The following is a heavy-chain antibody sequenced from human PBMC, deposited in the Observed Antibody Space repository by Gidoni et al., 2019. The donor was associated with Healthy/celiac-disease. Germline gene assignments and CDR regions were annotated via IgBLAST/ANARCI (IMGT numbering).Heavy chain of an antibody. CDR3: ARDRTAARHYYYYGMDV. CDR1: GYTFTGYY. V-gene: IGHV1-2*02. D-gene: IGHD6-6*01. J-gene: IGHJ6*02. CDR2: INPNSGGT. Sequence: QVQLVQSGAEVKKPGASVKVSCKASGYTFTGYYMHWVRQAPGQGLEWMGWINPNSGGTNYAQKFQGRVTMTRDTSISTAYMELSRLRSDDTAVYYCARDRTAARHYYYYGMDVWGQGTTVTVSS.